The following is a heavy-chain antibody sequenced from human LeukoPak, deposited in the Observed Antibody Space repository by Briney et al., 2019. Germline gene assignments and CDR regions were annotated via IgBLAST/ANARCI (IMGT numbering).Heavy chain of an antibody. CDR1: GYTFTSYG. CDR3: ARETKTRYYYYGMDV. J-gene: IGHJ6*02. Sequence: PGASVKVSCKASGYTFTSYGISWVRQAPGQGLEWMGWVSAYNGNTNYAQKLQGRVTMTTDTSTSTAYMELRSLRSDDTAVYYCARETKTRYYYYGMDVWGQGTTVTVSS. CDR2: VSAYNGNT. V-gene: IGHV1-18*01.